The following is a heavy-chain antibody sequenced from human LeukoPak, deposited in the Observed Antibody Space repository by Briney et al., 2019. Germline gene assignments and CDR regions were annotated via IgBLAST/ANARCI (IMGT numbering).Heavy chain of an antibody. Sequence: SVKVSCKASGGTFSSYAISWVRQAPGQGLEWMGGVIPIFGTANYAQKFQGRVTITADESTSTAYMELSSLRSEDTAVYYCASFSGGSISIDYWGQGTLVTVSS. D-gene: IGHD2-15*01. CDR3: ASFSGGSISIDY. V-gene: IGHV1-69*01. J-gene: IGHJ4*02. CDR2: VIPIFGTA. CDR1: GGTFSSYA.